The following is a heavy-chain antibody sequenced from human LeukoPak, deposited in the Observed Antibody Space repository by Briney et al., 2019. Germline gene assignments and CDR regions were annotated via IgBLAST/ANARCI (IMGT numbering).Heavy chain of an antibody. CDR2: IYYSGST. CDR1: DGSISNRNYY. D-gene: IGHD5-24*01. J-gene: IGHJ5*02. Sequence: SETLSLTCTVSDGSISNRNYYWGWIRQPPGKGLEWIGTIYYSGSTYYNPSLKSRVTISVDTSKNQFSLKLSSVTAADTAVYYCARGGGRVRWLQPRIEYNWSDPWGQGTLVTVSS. V-gene: IGHV4-39*07. CDR3: ARGGGRVRWLQPRIEYNWSDP.